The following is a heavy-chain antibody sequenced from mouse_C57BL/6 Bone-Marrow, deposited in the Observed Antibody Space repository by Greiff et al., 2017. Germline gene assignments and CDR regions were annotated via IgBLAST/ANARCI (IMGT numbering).Heavy chain of an antibody. CDR3: ARWNGDWYFDV. CDR1: GYAFSSSW. CDR2: IYPGDGNT. V-gene: IGHV1-82*01. Sequence: QVQLQQSGPELVKPGASVKLSCKASGYAFSSSWMSWVKQRPGRGLVWIGGIYPGDGNTNYNGKFKGKATLTADKSSSPAYMQHISLTSEESAVYFCARWNGDWYFDVWGTGTTVTVSS. J-gene: IGHJ1*03.